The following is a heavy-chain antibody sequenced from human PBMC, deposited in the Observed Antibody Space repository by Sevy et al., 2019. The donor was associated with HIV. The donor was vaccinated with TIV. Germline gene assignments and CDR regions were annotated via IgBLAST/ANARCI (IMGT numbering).Heavy chain of an antibody. V-gene: IGHV3-9*01. D-gene: IGHD1-26*01. Sequence: GGSLRLSCAASGFIVSTNYMSWVRQAPGKGREWVSGISWSSGNIAYADSVEGRFTISRDNAKNSLYLQMNSLRVEDTALYYCVKDRSGSYSFDYWGQGTLVTVSS. CDR2: ISWSSGNI. CDR1: GFIVSTNY. J-gene: IGHJ4*02. CDR3: VKDRSGSYSFDY.